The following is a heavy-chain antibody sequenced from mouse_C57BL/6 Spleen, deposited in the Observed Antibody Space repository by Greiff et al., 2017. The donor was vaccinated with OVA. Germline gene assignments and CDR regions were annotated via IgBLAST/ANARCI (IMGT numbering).Heavy chain of an antibody. D-gene: IGHD1-1*01. J-gene: IGHJ4*01. CDR1: GYTFTSYW. CDR3: AREYYYGSSYIYAMDY. CDR2: IYPGSGST. V-gene: IGHV1-55*01. Sequence: QVHVKQPGAELVKPGASVKMSCKASGYTFTSYWITWVKQRPGQGLEWIGDIYPGSGSTNYNEKFKSKATLTVDTSSSTAYMQLSSLTSEDSAVYYCAREYYYGSSYIYAMDYWGQGTSVTVSS.